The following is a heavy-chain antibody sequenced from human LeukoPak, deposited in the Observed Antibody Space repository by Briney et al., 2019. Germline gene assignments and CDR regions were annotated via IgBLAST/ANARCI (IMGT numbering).Heavy chain of an antibody. CDR1: GGSISRCGYS. CDR3: ARGYGDYATNWFDP. J-gene: IGHJ5*02. Sequence: SETLSLTCAVSGGSISRCGYSWSWIRQPPGKGLEWIGYIYHSGSTYYNPSLKSRVTISVDRSKNQFSLKLSSVTAADTAVYYCARGYGDYATNWFDPWGQGTLVTVSS. CDR2: IYHSGST. D-gene: IGHD4-17*01. V-gene: IGHV4-30-2*01.